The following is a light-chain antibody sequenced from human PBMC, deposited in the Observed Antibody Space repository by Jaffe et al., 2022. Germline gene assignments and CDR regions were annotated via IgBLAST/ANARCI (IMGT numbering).Light chain of an antibody. J-gene: IGLJ3*02. V-gene: IGLV5-45*01. CDR1: SGINVASYR. Sequence: QAVLTQSASLSASPGASASLTCTLRSGINVASYRIYWYQQKPGSPPQYLLRYKSDSDKQQGSGVPSRFSGSKDASANAGILLISGIQSEDEADYYCMIWHSRASAVFGGGTKLTVL. CDR3: MIWHSRASAV. CDR2: YKSDSDK.